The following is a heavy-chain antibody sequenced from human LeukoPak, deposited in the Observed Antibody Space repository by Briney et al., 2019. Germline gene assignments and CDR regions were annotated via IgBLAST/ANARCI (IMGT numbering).Heavy chain of an antibody. Sequence: SGPTLVKPTQTPTLTCTFSGFSLSTSGVGVGWIRQPPGKALEWLALIYWDDDKRYSPSLKSRLTITKDTSKNQVVLTMTNMDPVDTATYYCARPFGVEPFFDYWGQGTLVTVSS. CDR1: GFSLSTSGVG. V-gene: IGHV2-5*02. CDR2: IYWDDDK. D-gene: IGHD3-3*01. J-gene: IGHJ4*02. CDR3: ARPFGVEPFFDY.